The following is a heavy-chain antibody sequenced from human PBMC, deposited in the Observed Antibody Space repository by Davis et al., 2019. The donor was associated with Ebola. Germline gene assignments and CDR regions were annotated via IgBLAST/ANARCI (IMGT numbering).Heavy chain of an antibody. CDR1: GESFSGYY. CDR2: INHSGST. D-gene: IGHD5-12*01. J-gene: IGHJ4*02. CDR3: ARDLYSGYDFGY. Sequence: PPETLSLTCAVYGESFSGYYWSWIRQPPGKGLEWIGEINHSGSTNYNPSLKSRVTISVDTSKNQFSLKLSSVTAADTAVYYCARDLYSGYDFGYWGQGTLVTVSS. V-gene: IGHV4-34*01.